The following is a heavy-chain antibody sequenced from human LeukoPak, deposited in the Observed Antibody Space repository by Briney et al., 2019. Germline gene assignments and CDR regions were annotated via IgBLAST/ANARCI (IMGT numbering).Heavy chain of an antibody. CDR3: ARDYYDSSGPYPFYYYYMDV. D-gene: IGHD3-22*01. V-gene: IGHV1-2*06. Sequence: ASVKVSCKASGYTFTGYYMHWVRQAPGQGLEWMGRINPNSGGTNYAQKFQGRVTMTRDTSISTAYMELSRLRSDDTAVYYCARDYYDSSGPYPFYYYYMDVWGKGTTVTVSS. J-gene: IGHJ6*03. CDR2: INPNSGGT. CDR1: GYTFTGYY.